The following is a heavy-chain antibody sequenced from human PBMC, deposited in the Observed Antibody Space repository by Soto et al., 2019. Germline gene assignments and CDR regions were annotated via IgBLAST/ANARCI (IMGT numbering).Heavy chain of an antibody. Sequence: SETLSLTCTLSGGSISSNYWTWIRQPPGKGLEWIGYVYNSGSTNYNPSLKSRVTISEDTSKSQFSLNVNSMTAADTAFYYGARYRREAVAGYTLDNWGQGILVTVSS. J-gene: IGHJ4*02. CDR3: ARYRREAVAGYTLDN. V-gene: IGHV4-59*01. CDR1: GGSISSNY. D-gene: IGHD6-13*01. CDR2: VYNSGST.